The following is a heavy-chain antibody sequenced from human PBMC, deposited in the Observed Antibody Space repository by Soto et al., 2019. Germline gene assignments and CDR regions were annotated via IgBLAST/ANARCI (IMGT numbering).Heavy chain of an antibody. Sequence: GASVKVSCKASGGTFSSYAISWVRQAPGQGLEWMGGIIPIFGTANYAQKFQGRVTITADESTSTAYMELSSLRSEDTAVYYCAMSRDSSGYWNFDDWGQGTLVPVSS. CDR3: AMSRDSSGYWNFDD. CDR1: GGTFSSYA. V-gene: IGHV1-69*13. CDR2: IIPIFGTA. D-gene: IGHD3-22*01. J-gene: IGHJ4*02.